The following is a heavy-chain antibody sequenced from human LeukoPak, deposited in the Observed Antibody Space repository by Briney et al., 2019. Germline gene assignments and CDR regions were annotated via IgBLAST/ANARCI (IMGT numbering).Heavy chain of an antibody. Sequence: GESLKISCKGSGYSFTSYWIGWVRQMPGKGLEWMGIIYPGDSDTRYSPSFQGQVTISADKSISTAYLQWSSLKASDTAMYYSARTLHPEGYAFDIWGQGTMVTVSS. CDR1: GYSFTSYW. CDR2: IYPGDSDT. D-gene: IGHD5-18*01. CDR3: ARTLHPEGYAFDI. V-gene: IGHV5-51*01. J-gene: IGHJ3*02.